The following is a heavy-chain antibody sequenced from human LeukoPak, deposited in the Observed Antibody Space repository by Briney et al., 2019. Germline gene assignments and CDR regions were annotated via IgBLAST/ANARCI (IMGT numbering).Heavy chain of an antibody. Sequence: SETLSLTCTVSGGSISSYYWGWIRQPPGKGLEWIGYIYYSGSTNYNPSLKSRVTISVDTSKNQFSLKLSSVTAADTAVYYCARSKDILTGYCFDYWGQGTLVTVSS. CDR3: ARSKDILTGYCFDY. D-gene: IGHD3-9*01. CDR1: GGSISSYY. CDR2: IYYSGST. V-gene: IGHV4-59*01. J-gene: IGHJ4*02.